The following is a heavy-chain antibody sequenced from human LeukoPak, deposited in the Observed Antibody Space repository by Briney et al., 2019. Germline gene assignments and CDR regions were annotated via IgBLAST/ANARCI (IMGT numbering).Heavy chain of an antibody. CDR1: GYTFTSYA. CDR2: INTNTGNP. V-gene: IGHV7-4-1*02. CDR3: AREGRYSSSWYGRYFDY. D-gene: IGHD6-13*01. J-gene: IGHJ4*02. Sequence: ASVKVSCKASGYTFTSYAMNWVRQAPGQGLEWMGWINTNTGNPTYAQGFTGRFVFSLDTSASTAYLQMSSLKAEDTAVYYCAREGRYSSSWYGRYFDYWGQGTLVTV.